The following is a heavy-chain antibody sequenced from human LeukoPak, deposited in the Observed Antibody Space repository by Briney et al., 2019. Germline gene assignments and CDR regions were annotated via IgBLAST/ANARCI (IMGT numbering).Heavy chain of an antibody. CDR3: ARVPPYNSGYGGFDY. CDR2: IYYSGST. Sequence: SETLSLTCTVSGGSISSYYWSWIRQPPGKGLEWVGYIYYSGSTNYNPSLKSRATISVDTSKNQFSLQLNSVTAADTAVYFCARVPPYNSGYGGFDYWGQGILVTVSS. V-gene: IGHV4-59*01. D-gene: IGHD5-18*01. CDR1: GGSISSYY. J-gene: IGHJ4*02.